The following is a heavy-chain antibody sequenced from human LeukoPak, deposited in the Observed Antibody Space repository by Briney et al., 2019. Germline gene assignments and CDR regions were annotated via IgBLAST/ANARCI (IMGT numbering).Heavy chain of an antibody. J-gene: IGHJ4*02. D-gene: IGHD3-22*01. V-gene: IGHV1-8*01. CDR1: GYTFTSYD. CDR2: MNPNSGNT. CDR3: ARGSSDYYDSSGSY. Sequence: ASVKVSCKASGYTFTSYDINWVRQATGQGLEWMGWMNPNSGNTGYAQKFQGRVTMTRYTSISTAYMELSSLRSEDTAVYYCARGSSDYYDSSGSYWGQGTLVTVSS.